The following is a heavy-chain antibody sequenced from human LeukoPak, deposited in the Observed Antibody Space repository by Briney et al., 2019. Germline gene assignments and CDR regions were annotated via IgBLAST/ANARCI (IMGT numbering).Heavy chain of an antibody. V-gene: IGHV3-48*04. J-gene: IGHJ4*02. CDR2: IDARSGIT. CDR3: AREDDWNYEDY. D-gene: IGHD1-7*01. CDR1: GFTFRIFG. Sequence: GGSLRLSCAASGFTFRIFGLNWVRQAPGKGPEWVSYIDARSGITYYADSVQGRFTISRDDARESVFLQMNSLRAEDTAIYYCAREDDWNYEDYWGQGTLVTVSS.